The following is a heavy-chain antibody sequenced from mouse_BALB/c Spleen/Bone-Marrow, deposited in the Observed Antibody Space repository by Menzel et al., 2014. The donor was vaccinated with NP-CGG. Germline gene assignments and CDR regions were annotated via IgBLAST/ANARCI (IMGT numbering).Heavy chain of an antibody. V-gene: IGHV1S135*01. D-gene: IGHD1-1*01. CDR3: ARDYYGSSYGFAY. Sequence: VQLQQSGPELVKHGASMKISCKDSGYSFTGYTMNWVKPSHGKNLEWIGLINPYNGGTSYNQKFKGKATLTVDKSSSTAFMGLLSLTSEDSAVYYCARDYYGSSYGFAYWGQGTLVTVSA. CDR1: GYSFTGYT. J-gene: IGHJ3*01. CDR2: INPYNGGT.